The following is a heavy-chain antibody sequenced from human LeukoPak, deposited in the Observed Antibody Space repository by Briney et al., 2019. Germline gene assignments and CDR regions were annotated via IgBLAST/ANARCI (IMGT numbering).Heavy chain of an antibody. CDR3: ARGGSPVHYYYMDV. Sequence: GGSLRLSCVASGFTFSDYYMSWIRQAPGKGLEWISYITNSGSTTFYADSVKGRFTISRDNAKNTLYLQMNSLRAEDTAVYYCARGGSPVHYYYMDVWGKGTTVTISS. J-gene: IGHJ6*03. CDR1: GFTFSDYY. D-gene: IGHD1-1*01. V-gene: IGHV3-11*04. CDR2: ITNSGSTT.